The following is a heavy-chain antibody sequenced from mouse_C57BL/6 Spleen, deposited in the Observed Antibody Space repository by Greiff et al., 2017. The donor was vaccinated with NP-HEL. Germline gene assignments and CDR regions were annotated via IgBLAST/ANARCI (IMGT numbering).Heavy chain of an antibody. Sequence: VQGVESGAELVKPGASVKMSCKASGYTFTTYPIEWMKQNHGKSLEWIGNFHPYNDDTKYNEKFKGKATLTVEKSSSTVYLELSRLTSDDSAVYYCARRIGVYYYGSSYDWYFDVWGTGTTVTVSS. D-gene: IGHD1-1*01. J-gene: IGHJ1*03. CDR3: ARRIGVYYYGSSYDWYFDV. CDR1: GYTFTTYP. V-gene: IGHV1-47*01. CDR2: FHPYNDDT.